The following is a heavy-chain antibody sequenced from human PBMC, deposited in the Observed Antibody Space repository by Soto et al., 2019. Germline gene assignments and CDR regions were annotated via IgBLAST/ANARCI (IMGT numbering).Heavy chain of an antibody. CDR3: ARGPRYCSSTSCYFDY. CDR1: GGSFSGYY. J-gene: IGHJ4*02. Sequence: QVQLQQWGAGLLKPSETLSLTCAVYGGSFSGYYWSWIRQPPGKGLEWIGEINHSGSTNYNPSLKSRVTISVDTSKNQFSLKLSSVTAADTAVYYCARGPRYCSSTSCYFDYWGQGTLVTVSS. CDR2: INHSGST. V-gene: IGHV4-34*01. D-gene: IGHD2-2*01.